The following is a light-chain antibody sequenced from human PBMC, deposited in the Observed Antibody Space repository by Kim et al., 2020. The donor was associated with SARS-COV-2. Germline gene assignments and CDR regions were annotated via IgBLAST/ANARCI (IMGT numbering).Light chain of an antibody. V-gene: IGLV2-14*03. CDR3: SSFTRSSTFV. J-gene: IGLJ1*01. CDR2: DVN. Sequence: GQSITGLCTGTSSDVGEYDYVSWYQHHPGKVPKLMIYDVNKRPSGVSTRFSGSKSGNTASLTISGLQAEDEADYYCSSFTRSSTFVFGTWTKVTVL. CDR1: SSDVGEYDY.